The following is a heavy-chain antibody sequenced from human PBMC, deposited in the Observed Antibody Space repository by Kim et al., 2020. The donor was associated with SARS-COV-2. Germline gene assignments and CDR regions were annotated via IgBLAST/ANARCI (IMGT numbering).Heavy chain of an antibody. CDR2: ASWNSGTI. CDR3: AKDASWGSSGFDAIDI. CDR1: GFTFDDYA. Sequence: GGSLRLSCAASGFTFDDYAMHWVRQAPGKGLEWVSGASWNSGTIGYADSVRGRFTISRDNAKKALYLQMNSLRAEDTALYYCAKDASWGSSGFDAIDIWGQGTMVTVSS. D-gene: IGHD5-12*01. V-gene: IGHV3-9*01. J-gene: IGHJ3*02.